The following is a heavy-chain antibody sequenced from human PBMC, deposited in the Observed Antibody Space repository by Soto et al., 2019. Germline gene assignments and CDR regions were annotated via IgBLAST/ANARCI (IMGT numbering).Heavy chain of an antibody. Sequence: QVTLKESGPVLVKPTETLTLTCTVSGFSLSNARMGVSWIRQPPGKALEWLAHIFSNDEKSYSTSLKSRLTISKDTSKSQVVLTMTNMDPVDTATYYCARVIQLWSTYYFDYWGQGTLVTVSS. D-gene: IGHD5-18*01. CDR1: GFSLSNARMG. CDR3: ARVIQLWSTYYFDY. V-gene: IGHV2-26*01. CDR2: IFSNDEK. J-gene: IGHJ4*02.